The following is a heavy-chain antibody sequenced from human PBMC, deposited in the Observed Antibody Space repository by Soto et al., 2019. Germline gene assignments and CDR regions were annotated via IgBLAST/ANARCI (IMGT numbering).Heavy chain of an antibody. V-gene: IGHV1-18*01. D-gene: IGHD3-22*01. CDR2: ISAYNGNT. Sequence: ASVKLSCKASGYTFTSYGISWVRQAPGQGLEWMGWISAYNGNTNYAQKLQGRVTMTTDTSTSTAYMELRSLRSDDTAVYYCAREYYYDGSGSSPQYFQHWGQGTLVTVSS. CDR3: AREYYYDGSGSSPQYFQH. J-gene: IGHJ1*01. CDR1: GYTFTSYG.